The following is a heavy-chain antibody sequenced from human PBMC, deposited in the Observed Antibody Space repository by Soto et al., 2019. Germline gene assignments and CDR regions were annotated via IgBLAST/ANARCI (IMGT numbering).Heavy chain of an antibody. CDR1: GFTFSSYA. CDR3: ARDLLDSSSWYGYFDY. CDR2: ISYDGSNK. V-gene: IGHV3-30-3*01. Sequence: QVQLVESGGGVVQPGRSLRLSCAASGFTFSSYAMHWVRQAPGKGLEWVAVISYDGSNKYYADSVKGRFTISRDNSKNTLYLQMNSLRAEYTAVYYCARDLLDSSSWYGYFDYWGQGTLVTVSS. D-gene: IGHD6-13*01. J-gene: IGHJ4*02.